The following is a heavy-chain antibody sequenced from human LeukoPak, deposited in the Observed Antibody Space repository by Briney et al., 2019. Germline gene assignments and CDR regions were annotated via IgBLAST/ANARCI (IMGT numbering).Heavy chain of an antibody. CDR2: IIPIFGTA. Sequence: SVKVSCEASGGTFSSYAISWVRQAPGQGLEWMGRIIPIFGTANYAQKFQGRVTITTDESTSTAYMELSSLRSEDTAVYYCARDKYYGSGSFDYWGQGTLVTVSS. V-gene: IGHV1-69*05. CDR3: ARDKYYGSGSFDY. D-gene: IGHD3-10*01. J-gene: IGHJ4*02. CDR1: GGTFSSYA.